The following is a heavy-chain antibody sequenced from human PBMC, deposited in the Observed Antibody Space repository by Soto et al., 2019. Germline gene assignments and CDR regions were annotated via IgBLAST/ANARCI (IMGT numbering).Heavy chain of an antibody. V-gene: IGHV3-53*04. CDR2: ICSGGTT. D-gene: IGHD2-15*01. CDR1: GFTVSSNY. J-gene: IGHJ3*02. Sequence: EVQLVASGGGLVQPGGSLRLSCAASGFTVSSNYMSWVRQAPGKRLLWVSVICSGGTTYYADSVKGRFTISRHNSNNSMYLHMNSLRAEYTAVYYCARGTGMVVAATQIEFSDDFDIWGQGTMVTVSS. CDR3: ARGTGMVVAATQIEFSDDFDI.